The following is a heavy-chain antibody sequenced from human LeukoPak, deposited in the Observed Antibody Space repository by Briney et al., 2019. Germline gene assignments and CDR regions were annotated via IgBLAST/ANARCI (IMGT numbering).Heavy chain of an antibody. Sequence: VASVKVSCKASGYTFTGYYMHWVRQAPGQGLEWMGWINPNSGGTNYAQKFQGRVTMTRDTSISTAYMELSRLRSDDTAVHYCARDDRFGGGWFVGESGGQEPLFPVSS. J-gene: IGHJ4*02. D-gene: IGHD6-19*01. CDR1: GYTFTGYY. V-gene: IGHV1-2*02. CDR3: ARDDRFGGGWFVGES. CDR2: INPNSGGT.